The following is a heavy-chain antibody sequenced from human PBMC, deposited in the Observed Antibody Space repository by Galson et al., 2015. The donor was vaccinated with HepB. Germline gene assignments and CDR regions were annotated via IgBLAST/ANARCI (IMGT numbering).Heavy chain of an antibody. CDR2: ISSSSSYI. V-gene: IGHV3-21*01. CDR1: GFTFSSYS. J-gene: IGHJ3*02. D-gene: IGHD2-15*01. CDR3: ARPTRGDCSGGSCYLRAFDI. Sequence: SLRLSCAASGFTFSSYSMNWVRQAPGQGLEWVSSISSSSSYIYYADSVKGRFTISRDNAKNSLYLQMNSLRAEDTAVYYCARPTRGDCSGGSCYLRAFDIWGQGTMVTVSS.